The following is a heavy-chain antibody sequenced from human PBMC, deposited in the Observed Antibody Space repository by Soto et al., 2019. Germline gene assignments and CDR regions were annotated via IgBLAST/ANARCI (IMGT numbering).Heavy chain of an antibody. V-gene: IGHV3-30*18. CDR2: ISYDGSNK. Sequence: GSLRLSCAASGFTFSSYGMHWVRQAPGKGLEWVAVISYDGSNKYYADSVKGRFTIPRDNSKNTLYLQMNSLRAEDTAVYYCAKDQGSGANYWGQGTRGTVSA. D-gene: IGHD6-19*01. J-gene: IGHJ4*02. CDR1: GFTFSSYG. CDR3: AKDQGSGANY.